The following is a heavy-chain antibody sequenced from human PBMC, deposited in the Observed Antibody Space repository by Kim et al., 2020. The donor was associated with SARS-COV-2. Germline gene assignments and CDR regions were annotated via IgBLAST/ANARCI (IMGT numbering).Heavy chain of an antibody. V-gene: IGHV4-39*07. J-gene: IGHJ4*02. CDR3: ARDVDY. Sequence: YRGITYYHPSLKSRVTISVDTTKNQFSLKLSSVTAADTAVYYCARDVDYWGQGTLVTVSS. CDR2: YRGIT.